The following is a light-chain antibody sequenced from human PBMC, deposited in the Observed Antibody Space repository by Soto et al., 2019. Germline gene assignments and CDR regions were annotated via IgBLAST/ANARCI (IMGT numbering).Light chain of an antibody. V-gene: IGLV1-47*01. Sequence: QSVLAQPPSASGTPGQRVTISCSGSSSNIGSNYVYWYQQLPGTAPKLLIYRNNQRPSGVPDRFSGSKSGTSASLAISGLRSEDEADYYCAAWDDSLSGVVFGGETKLPVL. CDR1: SSNIGSNY. CDR2: RNN. CDR3: AAWDDSLSGVV. J-gene: IGLJ2*01.